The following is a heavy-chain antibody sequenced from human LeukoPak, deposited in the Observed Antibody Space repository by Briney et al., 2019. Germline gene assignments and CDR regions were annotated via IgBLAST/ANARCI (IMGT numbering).Heavy chain of an antibody. V-gene: IGHV4-30-4*01. J-gene: IGHJ4*02. Sequence: SQTLSLTCTVSGGSISSGDYYWSWIRQPPGKGLEWIGYIYYSGSTYYNPSLKSRVTISVDTSKNQFSLKLSSVTGADTAVYYCAREGGSGCSGGSCYPGAIDYWGQGTLVTVSS. CDR2: IYYSGST. CDR1: GGSISSGDYY. D-gene: IGHD2-15*01. CDR3: AREGGSGCSGGSCYPGAIDY.